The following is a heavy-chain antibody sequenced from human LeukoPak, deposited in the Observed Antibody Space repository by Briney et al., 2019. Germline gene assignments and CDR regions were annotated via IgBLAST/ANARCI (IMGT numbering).Heavy chain of an antibody. CDR3: ATYTLSQFWSGYYHFDY. CDR2: IIPMFGAS. D-gene: IGHD3-3*01. Sequence: SVKVSCKASGGNFISYAVSWVRQAPGQGLEWMGGIIPMFGASNYAQKFQGRVTITTDESTTTAYMELSSLSSEDTAVYYCATYTLSQFWSGYYHFDYWGQGTLVSVSS. V-gene: IGHV1-69*05. J-gene: IGHJ4*02. CDR1: GGNFISYA.